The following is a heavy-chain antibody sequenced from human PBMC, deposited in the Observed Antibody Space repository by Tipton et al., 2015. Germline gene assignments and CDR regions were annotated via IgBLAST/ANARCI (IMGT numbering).Heavy chain of an antibody. CDR1: GGSVSSGYHY. D-gene: IGHD6-19*01. CDR3: ARAVAGTFDY. CDR2: IYYSGHT. V-gene: IGHV4-61*01. Sequence: TLSLTCTVSGGSVSSGYHYWSWIRQPPGKGLEWIGYIYYSGHTKYNPSLKSRVTISADTSKNQFSLKMTSVTAADTAVYYCARAVAGTFDYWGQGTLVTVSS. J-gene: IGHJ4*02.